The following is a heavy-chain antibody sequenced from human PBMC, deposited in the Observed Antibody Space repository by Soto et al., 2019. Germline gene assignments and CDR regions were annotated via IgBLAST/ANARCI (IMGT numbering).Heavy chain of an antibody. J-gene: IGHJ4*02. D-gene: IGHD2-21*02. V-gene: IGHV3-49*04. CDR3: TRAHCGGDCWPFPSFDY. Sequence: GGSLRLSCIASGLTFGDYAMSWVRLAPGKGLEWIGFIRSRVFGGTAEYAASMKGRFTISRDDSKSIVYLEVNNLKTEDTAVYYCTRAHCGGDCWPFPSFDYWGQGTLVPF. CDR1: GLTFGDYA. CDR2: IRSRVFGGTA.